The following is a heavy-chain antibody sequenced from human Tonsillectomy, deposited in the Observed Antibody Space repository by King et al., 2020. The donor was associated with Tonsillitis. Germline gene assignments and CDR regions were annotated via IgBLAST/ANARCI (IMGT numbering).Heavy chain of an antibody. CDR3: AKVPRGYCSGGSCYSLDY. CDR2: ISWNSGSI. J-gene: IGHJ4*02. V-gene: IGHV3-9*01. CDR1: GFTFDDYA. Sequence: VQLVESGGGLIQPGRSLRLSCAASGFTFDDYAMHWVRQAPGKGLEWVSGISWNSGSIDYAGSVKGRFTISRDNAKNSLYLQMNSLRPEDTALYYCAKVPRGYCSGGSCYSLDYWGQGTLVTVSS. D-gene: IGHD2-15*01.